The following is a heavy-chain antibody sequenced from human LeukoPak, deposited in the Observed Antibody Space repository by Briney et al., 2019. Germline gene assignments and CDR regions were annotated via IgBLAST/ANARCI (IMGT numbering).Heavy chain of an antibody. J-gene: IGHJ4*02. CDR1: GGSFSGHY. D-gene: IGHD6-19*01. V-gene: IGHV4-34*01. CDR2: INHSGST. CDR3: ARADVAVAGLDY. Sequence: SETLSLTCAVYGGSFSGHYWSWIRQPPGKGLEWIGEINHSGSTNYNPSLKSRVTISVDTSKNQFSLKLSSVTAADTAVYYCARADVAVAGLDYWGQGTLVTVSS.